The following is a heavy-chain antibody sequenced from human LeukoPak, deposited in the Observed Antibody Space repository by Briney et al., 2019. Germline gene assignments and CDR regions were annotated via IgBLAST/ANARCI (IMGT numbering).Heavy chain of an antibody. D-gene: IGHD6-19*01. CDR3: ASGVAVAGTMI. CDR2: IFHNGLT. V-gene: IGHV4-4*09. Sequence: SETLSLTCTVSGVSISPHYWTWMRQTPGKGLEWIGYIFHNGLTSYNYSLRSRLTMSVDTPKNQFSLKLSSVTAADTAVYYCASGVAVAGTMIWGQGTLVTVSS. CDR1: GVSISPHY. J-gene: IGHJ4*02.